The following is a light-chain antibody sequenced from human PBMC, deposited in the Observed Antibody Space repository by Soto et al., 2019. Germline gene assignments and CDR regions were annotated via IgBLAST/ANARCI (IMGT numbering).Light chain of an antibody. Sequence: EIVLTQSPGTLSLSPGERATLSCRASQSVSSSYLAWYQQKPGQAPRLLIYGASSRATGIPDRFSESGSGTDFTLTISRMEPEDFAVYYCQQYGSSQSFGQGTKVDIK. J-gene: IGKJ1*01. CDR3: QQYGSSQS. CDR2: GAS. V-gene: IGKV3-20*01. CDR1: QSVSSSY.